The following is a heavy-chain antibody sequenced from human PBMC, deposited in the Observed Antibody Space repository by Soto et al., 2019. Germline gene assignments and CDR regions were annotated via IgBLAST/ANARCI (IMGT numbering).Heavy chain of an antibody. CDR1: GGTFRIYA. V-gene: IGHV1-69*13. CDR2: IIPLSGAA. CDR3: ARGDYSGNSLNYYFHGMDV. D-gene: IGHD1-26*01. J-gene: IGHJ6*02. Sequence: ASVKVSCKASGGTFRIYAVSWLRRAPGQGLEWMGGIIPLSGAATYAQNFQGRVTITADESASTAYMELSSLRSEDTAVYYCARGDYSGNSLNYYFHGMDVWGQGTTVTVSS.